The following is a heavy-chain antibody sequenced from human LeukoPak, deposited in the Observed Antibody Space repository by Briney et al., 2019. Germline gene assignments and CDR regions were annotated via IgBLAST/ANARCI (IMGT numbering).Heavy chain of an antibody. CDR1: GGSISSGGYS. D-gene: IGHD2-2*01. CDR2: IYYSGST. Sequence: SETLSLTCAVSGGSISSGGYSWSWIRQPPGKGLEWIGYIYYSGSTYYNPSLKSRVTISVDTSKNQFSLKLSSVTAADTAVYYCARCQTTRFLTNDAFDIWGQGTMVTVSS. J-gene: IGHJ3*02. V-gene: IGHV4-30-4*07. CDR3: ARCQTTRFLTNDAFDI.